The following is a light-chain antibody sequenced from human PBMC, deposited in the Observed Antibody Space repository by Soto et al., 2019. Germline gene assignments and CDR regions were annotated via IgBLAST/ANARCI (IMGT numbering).Light chain of an antibody. V-gene: IGKV1D-12*01. CDR2: AAS. CDR1: QVMSSW. Sequence: DIQMTQSPSSVSASVGDRVTITCRASQVMSSWLTWYQQKPGKAHKLLIFAASTLHRGVQSRFSGSGSRTEFTLTITGLQPEDVGTYYCKQADSLPITFGQGTRLEIK. J-gene: IGKJ5*01. CDR3: KQADSLPIT.